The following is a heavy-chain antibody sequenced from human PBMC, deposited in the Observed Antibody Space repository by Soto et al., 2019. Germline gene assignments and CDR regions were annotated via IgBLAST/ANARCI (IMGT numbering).Heavy chain of an antibody. CDR1: GGSISSYY. Sequence: SETLSLTCTVSGGSISSYYWSWIRQPPGKGLEWIGYIYYSGSTNYNPSLKSRVTISVDTSKNQFSLKLSSVTAADTAVHYCARGRDIVLKGMDVWGQGTTVTVSS. CDR3: ARGRDIVLKGMDV. CDR2: IYYSGST. J-gene: IGHJ6*02. D-gene: IGHD2-8*01. V-gene: IGHV4-59*01.